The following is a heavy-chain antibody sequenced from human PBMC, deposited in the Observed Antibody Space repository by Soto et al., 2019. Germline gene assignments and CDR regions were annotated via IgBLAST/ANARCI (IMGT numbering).Heavy chain of an antibody. D-gene: IGHD5-18*01. V-gene: IGHV3-53*01. CDR2: IYKGGNT. CDR3: HGYGY. J-gene: IGHJ4*02. Sequence: GVSLRLSCETSGFTFSNSVITWVRQAPGKGLEWVSVIYKGGNTYYADSVKGRFTISRDTSKNTLYLQMNSLRGDDTAVYYCHGYGYWGQGTLVPAPQ. CDR1: GFTFSNSV.